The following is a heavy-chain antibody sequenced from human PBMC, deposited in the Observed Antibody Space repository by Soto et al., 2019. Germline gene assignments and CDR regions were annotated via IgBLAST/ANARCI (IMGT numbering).Heavy chain of an antibody. D-gene: IGHD2-21*02. CDR1: GFTFSSYG. V-gene: IGHV3-30*18. J-gene: IGHJ4*02. CDR3: AKEAHIVVVTAIPEHYFDY. Sequence: PGGSLRLSCAASGFTFSSYGMHWVRQAPGKGLEWVAVISYDGSNKYYADSVKGRFTISRDNSKNTLYLQMNSLRAEDTAVYYCAKEAHIVVVTAIPEHYFDYWGQGTLVTVSS. CDR2: ISYDGSNK.